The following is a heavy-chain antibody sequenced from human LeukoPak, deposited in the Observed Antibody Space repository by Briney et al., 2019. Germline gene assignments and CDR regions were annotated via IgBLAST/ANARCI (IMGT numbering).Heavy chain of an antibody. CDR2: IKQDGTEK. Sequence: GESLRLSCAASGFSFTTYWMSWVRQAPGKGLEWVANIKQDGTEKYYVDSVKGRFTISRDNAKNSLYLQMNSLRVEDTAVYYSAKLAKYFYGSETYYFFEHWGQGTPVTASS. J-gene: IGHJ4*02. CDR1: GFSFTTYW. V-gene: IGHV3-7*01. CDR3: AKLAKYFYGSETYYFFEH. D-gene: IGHD3-10*01.